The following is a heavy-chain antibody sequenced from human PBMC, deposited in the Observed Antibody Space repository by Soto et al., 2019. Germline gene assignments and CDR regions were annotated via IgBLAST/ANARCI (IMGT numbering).Heavy chain of an antibody. D-gene: IGHD3-3*01. CDR1: GFTFSSYG. CDR2: ISYDGSNK. J-gene: IGHJ1*01. Sequence: GGSLRLSCAASGFTFSSYGMHWVRQAPGKGLEWVAVISYDGSNKYYADSVKGRFTISRDNSKNTLYLQMNSLRAEDTAVYYCAKDGVWSGSSGPFQHWGQGTLVTVSS. CDR3: AKDGVWSGSSGPFQH. V-gene: IGHV3-30*18.